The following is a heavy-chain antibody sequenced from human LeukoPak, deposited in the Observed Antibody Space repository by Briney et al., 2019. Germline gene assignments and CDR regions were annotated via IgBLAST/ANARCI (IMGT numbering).Heavy chain of an antibody. CDR2: TRVSDNNL. D-gene: IGHD2-8*01. CDR3: ARRIMGTTGHAFDF. CDR1: GFIFSDYP. Sequence: PGGSLRLSCAASGFIFSDYPMSWIRQAPGKGLEWLSYTRVSDNNLYYADSVKVRFTISRDNAQTSLYLQMNSLRAEDTAVYYCARRIMGTTGHAFDFWGQGTMVTVSS. J-gene: IGHJ3*01. V-gene: IGHV3-11*01.